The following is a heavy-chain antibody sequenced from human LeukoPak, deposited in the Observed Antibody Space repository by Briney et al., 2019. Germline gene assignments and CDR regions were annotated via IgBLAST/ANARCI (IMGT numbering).Heavy chain of an antibody. J-gene: IGHJ4*02. Sequence: PGGSLRLSCAASGFTFSSYEMNWVRQAPGKGLEWVSYISSSGSTIYYADSVKGRFTISRDNAKNSLYLQMNSLRAEDTAVYYCARGSGVSEFDYWGQGTLVTVSS. CDR2: ISSSGSTI. V-gene: IGHV3-48*03. D-gene: IGHD6-13*01. CDR3: ARGSGVSEFDY. CDR1: GFTFSSYE.